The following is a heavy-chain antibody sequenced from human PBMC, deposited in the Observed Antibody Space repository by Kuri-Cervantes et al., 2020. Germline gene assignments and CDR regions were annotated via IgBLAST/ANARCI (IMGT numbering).Heavy chain of an antibody. Sequence: GGSLRLSCAASGFTFSSYGMHWVRQAPGKGLEWVAVISYDGSNKYYADSVKGRFTISRDNSKNTLYLQMNSLRAEDTAVYYCAKVAAAGNYYYYHMDVWGKGTTVTVSS. D-gene: IGHD6-13*01. CDR3: AKVAAAGNYYYYHMDV. CDR2: ISYDGSNK. CDR1: GFTFSSYG. V-gene: IGHV3-30*12. J-gene: IGHJ6*03.